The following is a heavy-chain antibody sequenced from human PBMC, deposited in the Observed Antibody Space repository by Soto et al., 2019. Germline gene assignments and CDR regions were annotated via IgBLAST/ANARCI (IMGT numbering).Heavy chain of an antibody. CDR1: GFTFSSFW. D-gene: IGHD3-10*01. V-gene: IGHV3-74*01. CDR3: AKRGVDTFGLSY. CDR2: INTDGSST. J-gene: IGHJ4*02. Sequence: EVQLVESGGGLVQPGGSLRLSCAVSGFTFSSFWMHWVRQAPGEGLVWVSRINTDGSSTSYADSVKGRFTISRDNAKNTRDLQMNSLRVEDTAIYYCAKRGVDTFGLSYWGQGTLVTVSS.